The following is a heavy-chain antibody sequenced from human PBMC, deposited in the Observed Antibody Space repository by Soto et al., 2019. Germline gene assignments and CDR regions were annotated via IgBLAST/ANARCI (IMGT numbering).Heavy chain of an antibody. CDR3: ARGFSAIVVVPAANFDY. CDR2: INHSGST. J-gene: IGHJ4*02. V-gene: IGHV4-34*01. CDR1: GGSFSGYY. Sequence: SETLSLTCAVYGGSFSGYYWSWIRQPPGKGLEWIGEINHSGSTNYNPSLKSRVTISVDTSKNQFSLKLSSVTAADTAVYYCARGFSAIVVVPAANFDYWGQGTLVTVSS. D-gene: IGHD2-2*01.